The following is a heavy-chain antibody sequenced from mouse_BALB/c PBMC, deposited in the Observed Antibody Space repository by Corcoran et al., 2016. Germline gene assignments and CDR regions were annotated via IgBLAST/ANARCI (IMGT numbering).Heavy chain of an antibody. V-gene: IGHV1-18*01. Sequence: EVQMQQSVPELVKPGDSMKLSCKASGYSFTCYTLNGVKQSHGKNLKWIGLINPYNVGTSYNKKFKGKATLTVDKSSSTAYMELLSLTSEDSAVYYFARSRRSYLDYLGQGTTLTVSS. CDR1: GYSFTCYT. CDR3: ARSRRSYLDY. D-gene: IGHD2-12*01. J-gene: IGHJ2*01. CDR2: INPYNVGT.